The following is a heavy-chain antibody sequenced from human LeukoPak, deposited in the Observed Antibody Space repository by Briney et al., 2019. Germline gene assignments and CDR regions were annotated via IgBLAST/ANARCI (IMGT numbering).Heavy chain of an antibody. CDR3: ARETSQKGAHYMDV. CDR1: GGSISSYY. D-gene: IGHD3-16*01. V-gene: IGHV4-59*01. J-gene: IGHJ6*03. CDR2: IYYSGST. Sequence: PSETLSLTCAVSGGSISSYYWSWIRQPPGKGLEWIGYIYYSGSTNYNPSLKSRVTISVDTSKNQFSLKLSSVTAADTAVYYCARETSQKGAHYMDVWGKGTTVTISS.